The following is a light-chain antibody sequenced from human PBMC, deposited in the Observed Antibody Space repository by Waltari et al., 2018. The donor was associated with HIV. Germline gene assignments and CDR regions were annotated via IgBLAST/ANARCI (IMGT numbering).Light chain of an antibody. CDR2: EVT. J-gene: IGLJ3*02. CDR3: CAYAGSGTWV. Sequence: QSALTQPASVSGSPGQSITISCAGASNDVGYYNLVSWYQQHPGKAPKLMIYEVTKRPSGDSHRFSGAKSGNMASLTISGLQGEDEAYYYWCAYAGSGTWVFGGGTKVTVL. V-gene: IGLV2-23*02. CDR1: SNDVGYYNL.